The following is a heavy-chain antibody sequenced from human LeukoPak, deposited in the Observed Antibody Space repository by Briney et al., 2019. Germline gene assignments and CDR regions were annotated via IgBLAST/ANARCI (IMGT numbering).Heavy chain of an antibody. J-gene: IGHJ6*03. CDR1: GFTFSSYS. D-gene: IGHD3-22*01. CDR3: ARDRNYYDSSGYYYYYYMDV. Sequence: GGSLRLSCAASGFTFSSYSMNWVRQAPGKGLEWVSSISSSSSYIYYADSVRGRFTISRDNAKNSLYLQMNSLRAEDTAVYYCARDRNYYDSSGYYYYYYMDVWGKGTTVTVSS. V-gene: IGHV3-21*01. CDR2: ISSSSSYI.